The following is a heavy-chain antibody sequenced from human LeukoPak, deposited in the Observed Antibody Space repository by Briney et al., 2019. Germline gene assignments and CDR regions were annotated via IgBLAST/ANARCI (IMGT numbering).Heavy chain of an antibody. J-gene: IGHJ4*02. CDR2: ISGSGGST. V-gene: IGHV3-23*01. Sequence: GGSLRLSCAASGFTFSSYAMSWVRQAPGKGLEWVSAISGSGGSTYYADSVKGRFTISRDNSKNTLYLQMNSLRAEDTAIYYCARVGGGHLGFDYWGQGTLVTVSS. CDR1: GFTFSSYA. CDR3: ARVGGGHLGFDY. D-gene: IGHD2-15*01.